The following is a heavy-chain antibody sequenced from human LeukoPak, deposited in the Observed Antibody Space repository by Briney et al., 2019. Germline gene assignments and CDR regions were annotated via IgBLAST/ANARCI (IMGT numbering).Heavy chain of an antibody. Sequence: SETLSLTCAVYGGSFSGYYWSWIRQPPGKGLEWIGEINHSGSTNYNPSLKSRVTISVDTSKNQFSLKLSSVTAADTAVYYCARGRGWFQKCFDYWGQGTLVTVSS. CDR2: INHSGST. J-gene: IGHJ4*02. CDR3: ARGRGWFQKCFDY. CDR1: GGSFSGYY. D-gene: IGHD6-19*01. V-gene: IGHV4-34*01.